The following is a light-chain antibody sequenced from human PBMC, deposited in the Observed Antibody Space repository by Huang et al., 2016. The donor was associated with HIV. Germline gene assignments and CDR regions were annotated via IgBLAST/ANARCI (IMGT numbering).Light chain of an antibody. V-gene: IGKV3-15*01. CDR1: QRVDGN. Sequence: EIVMTQSPPALSVSPGERATLSCRASQRVDGNLAWYQQRLGQAPRLLIYGASTRATNIPGRFSGGGSGTEFILTVSSLQSEDSAVYFCQQYKNWFSFGQGTRLEIK. J-gene: IGKJ5*01. CDR3: QQYKNWFS. CDR2: GAS.